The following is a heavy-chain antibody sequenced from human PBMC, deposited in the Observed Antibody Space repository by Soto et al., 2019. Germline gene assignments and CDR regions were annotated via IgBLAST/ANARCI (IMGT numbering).Heavy chain of an antibody. CDR3: ARAAGVRGINTHDAFDI. V-gene: IGHV1-69*06. J-gene: IGHJ3*02. CDR2: ITPVFGTP. CDR1: GGTFSSYA. D-gene: IGHD3-10*01. Sequence: QVQLVQSGAEVKKPGSSVKVSCKASGGTFSSYAISWVRQAPGQGLEWMGGITPVFGTPNYAQKFQGRVTITADKSTSTAYMELSSLRSEDTAMYYCARAAGVRGINTHDAFDIWGQGTMVTVSS.